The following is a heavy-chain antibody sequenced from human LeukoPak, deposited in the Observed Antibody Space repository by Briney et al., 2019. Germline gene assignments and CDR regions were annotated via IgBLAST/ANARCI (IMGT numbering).Heavy chain of an antibody. CDR2: IYYTGST. CDR3: ARDGATITGFGMDV. D-gene: IGHD5-12*01. J-gene: IGHJ6*02. V-gene: IGHV4-59*08. Sequence: SETLSLTCTVSGGSISSYYWSWIRQPPGEGLEWIGYIYYTGSTDYNPSLKSRVTISVDTSKNQFSLKLSSVTAADTAVYYCARDGATITGFGMDVWGQGTTVTVSS. CDR1: GGSISSYY.